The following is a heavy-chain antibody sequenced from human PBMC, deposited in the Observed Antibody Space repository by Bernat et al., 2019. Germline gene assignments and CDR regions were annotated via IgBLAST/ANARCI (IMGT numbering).Heavy chain of an antibody. D-gene: IGHD2/OR15-2a*01. CDR2: IKSKTDGGTT. Sequence: EVQLVESGGGLVKPGGSLRLSCAASGFTFSNAWMNWVRQAPGKGLEWVGRIKSKTDGGTTDYAAPVKGRFTISRDDSKNTLYLQMNSLRAEDTAVYYCAKDGSPTFYYYGMDVWGQGTTVTVSS. J-gene: IGHJ6*02. CDR3: AKDGSPTFYYYGMDV. CDR1: GFTFSNAW. V-gene: IGHV3-15*07.